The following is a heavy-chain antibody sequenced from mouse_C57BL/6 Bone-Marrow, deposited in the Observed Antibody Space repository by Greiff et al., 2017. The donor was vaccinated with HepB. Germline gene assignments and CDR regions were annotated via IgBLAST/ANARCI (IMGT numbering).Heavy chain of an antibody. Sequence: QVQLQQSGAELARPGASVKLSCKASGYTFTSYGISWVKQRTGQGLEWIGEIYPRSGNTYYNEKFKGKATLTADKSSSTAYMQLSSLTSEDSAVYYCAMRGYGSSSWFAYWGQGTLVTVSA. J-gene: IGHJ3*01. CDR3: AMRGYGSSSWFAY. D-gene: IGHD1-1*01. V-gene: IGHV1-81*01. CDR1: GYTFTSYG. CDR2: IYPRSGNT.